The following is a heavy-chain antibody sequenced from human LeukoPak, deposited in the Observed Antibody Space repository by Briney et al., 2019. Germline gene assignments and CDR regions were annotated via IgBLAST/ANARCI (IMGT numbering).Heavy chain of an antibody. V-gene: IGHV1-58*01. CDR1: GFTFTTSA. D-gene: IGHD3-9*01. Sequence: GASVKVSCKASGFTFTTSAVQWVRQARGQRLEWIGWIVVGSGNTNYAQKFQERVTITRDMSTNTAYMELSSLRSEDTAVYYCAADRTYDILTGYYPWGQGTLVTVSS. J-gene: IGHJ5*02. CDR3: AADRTYDILTGYYP. CDR2: IVVGSGNT.